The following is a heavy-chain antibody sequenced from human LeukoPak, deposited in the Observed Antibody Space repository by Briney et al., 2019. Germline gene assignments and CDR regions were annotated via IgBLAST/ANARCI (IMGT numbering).Heavy chain of an antibody. V-gene: IGHV3-48*01. Sequence: GGSLRLSCAASGFTFSSYSMNWVRQAPGKGLEWVSYISSSSSTIYYADSVKGRFTISRDNAKNSLYLQMNSLRAEDTAVYYCARHLYYGSGSYYNLHGYWGQGTLVTVSS. CDR3: ARHLYYGSGSYYNLHGY. CDR1: GFTFSSYS. D-gene: IGHD3-10*01. CDR2: ISSSSSTI. J-gene: IGHJ4*02.